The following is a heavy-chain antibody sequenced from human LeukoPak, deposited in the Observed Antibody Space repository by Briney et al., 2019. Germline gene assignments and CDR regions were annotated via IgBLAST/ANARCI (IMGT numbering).Heavy chain of an antibody. V-gene: IGHV4-30-2*01. CDR1: GGSISSGGYS. D-gene: IGHD3-16*01. CDR3: ARETFFRFDP. CDR2: IYHSGST. J-gene: IGHJ5*02. Sequence: SETLSLTCAVSGGSISSGGYSWSWIRQPPGKGLEWIGYIYHSGSTYYNPSLKSRVTMSVDRTKNQFSLKLSSVTAADTAMYYCARETFFRFDPWGQGTLVTVSS.